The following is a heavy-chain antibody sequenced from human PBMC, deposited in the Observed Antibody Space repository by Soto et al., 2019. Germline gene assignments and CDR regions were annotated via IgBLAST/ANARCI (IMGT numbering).Heavy chain of an antibody. CDR3: AKPRIVGATSDFDY. V-gene: IGHV3-23*01. D-gene: IGHD1-26*01. CDR1: GFTFSSYS. Sequence: PGGSLRLSCAASGFTFSSYSMNWVRQAPGKGLEWVSSISGSGGSTYYADSVKGRFTISRDNSKNTLYLQMNSLRAEDTAVYYCAKPRIVGATSDFDYWGQGTLVTVSS. J-gene: IGHJ4*02. CDR2: ISGSGGST.